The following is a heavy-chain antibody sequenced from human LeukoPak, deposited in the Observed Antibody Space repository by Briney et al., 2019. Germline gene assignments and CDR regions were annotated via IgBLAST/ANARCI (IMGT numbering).Heavy chain of an antibody. V-gene: IGHV3-15*01. J-gene: IGHJ3*02. D-gene: IGHD3-22*01. CDR1: GFTFSNAW. CDR3: TTDPVLGSSGLWDTDAFDI. CDR2: IKSKTDGGTT. Sequence: GGSLRLSCAASGFTFSNAWMSWVRQAPGKGLEWVGRIKSKTDGGTTDYAAPVKGRFTISRDDSKNTLYLQMNSLKTEDTAVYYCTTDPVLGSSGLWDTDAFDIWGQGTMVTVSS.